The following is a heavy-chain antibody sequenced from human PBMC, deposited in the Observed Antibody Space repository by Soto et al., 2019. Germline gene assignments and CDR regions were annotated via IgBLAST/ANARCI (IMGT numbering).Heavy chain of an antibody. D-gene: IGHD3-10*01. CDR2: IYPGDSDT. Sequence: RGASLKISCKGSGYSFTSYWIGWVRQMPGKGLEWMGIIYPGDSDTRHSPSFQGQVTISADKSISTAYLQWSSLKASDTAMYYCARHITMVRGVITDAFDIWGQGTMVTVSS. CDR1: GYSFTSYW. J-gene: IGHJ3*02. V-gene: IGHV5-51*01. CDR3: ARHITMVRGVITDAFDI.